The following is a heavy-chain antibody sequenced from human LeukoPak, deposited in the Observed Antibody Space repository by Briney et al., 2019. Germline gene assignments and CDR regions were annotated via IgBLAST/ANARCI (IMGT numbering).Heavy chain of an antibody. CDR2: LYWDDDK. CDR1: GFSLSTPEGG. Sequence: SGPTLVNPTHTLTLSCTFTGFSLSTPEGGVGRILQPPGKALEWLTLLYWDDDKRYSPSLKSRLTITKDTSKTQVVLTMTNMDPVDTATYYCAHRRNYYGSGSYYFDYWGQGTLVTVSS. D-gene: IGHD3-10*01. CDR3: AHRRNYYGSGSYYFDY. V-gene: IGHV2-5*02. J-gene: IGHJ4*02.